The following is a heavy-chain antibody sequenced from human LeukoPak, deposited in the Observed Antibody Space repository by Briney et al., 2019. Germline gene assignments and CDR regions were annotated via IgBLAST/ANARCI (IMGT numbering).Heavy chain of an antibody. CDR3: ALSNPIAVAP. CDR1: GTIVSTNY. J-gene: IGHJ5*02. Sequence: GGSLRLSCVSSGTIVSTNYMHWVRQAPGKGLESVSILYMNDNTYYADSVKGRFTISRDSSKKTLYLQMSSLRAEDTAVYYCALSNPIAVAPWGQGTLVTVSS. CDR2: LYMNDNT. V-gene: IGHV3-53*01. D-gene: IGHD6-19*01.